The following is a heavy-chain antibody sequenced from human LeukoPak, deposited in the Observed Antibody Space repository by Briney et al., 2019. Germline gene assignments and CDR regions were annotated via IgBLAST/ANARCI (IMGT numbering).Heavy chain of an antibody. D-gene: IGHD2-2*03. Sequence: PGGSLRLSCAASGFTFSSYWMSWVRQAPGKGLEWVANIKQDGSEKYYVDSVKGRFTISRDNAKNSLYLQMNSLRAEDTAVYYCARDHMGIVVVPAAIWPYYYYMDVWGKGTTVTVSS. CDR3: ARDHMGIVVVPAAIWPYYYYMDV. CDR1: GFTFSSYW. J-gene: IGHJ6*03. V-gene: IGHV3-7*01. CDR2: IKQDGSEK.